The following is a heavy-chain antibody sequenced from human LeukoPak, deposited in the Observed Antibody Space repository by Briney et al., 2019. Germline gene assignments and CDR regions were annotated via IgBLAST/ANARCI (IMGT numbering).Heavy chain of an antibody. Sequence: GGSLRLSCGACGFTFSSYSMTWVRQGPGKGLEWVSSISSTGSYIYYADSVKGRFTISRDNAKNSLFLQMSSLRAEDTAVYYCAREKTWIQPVDFWGQGTLVTVSS. CDR2: ISSTGSYI. D-gene: IGHD5-18*01. CDR1: GFTFSSYS. CDR3: AREKTWIQPVDF. V-gene: IGHV3-21*01. J-gene: IGHJ4*02.